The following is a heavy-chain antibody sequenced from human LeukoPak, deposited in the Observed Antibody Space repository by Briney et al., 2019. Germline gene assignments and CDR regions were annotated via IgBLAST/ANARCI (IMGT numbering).Heavy chain of an antibody. V-gene: IGHV3-21*01. CDR2: ISSSSSNI. Sequence: SGGSLRLSCAASGFTFSSYAMSWVHQAPGKGLEWVSSISSSSSNIYYADSVKGRFTISRDNAKNSLYLQMNSLRVEDTAVYYCARCTTGRTFGSLREIKRSREIDYWGQGTLVTVSS. CDR1: GFTFSSYA. J-gene: IGHJ4*02. D-gene: IGHD1-1*01. CDR3: ARCTTGRTFGSLREIKRSREIDY.